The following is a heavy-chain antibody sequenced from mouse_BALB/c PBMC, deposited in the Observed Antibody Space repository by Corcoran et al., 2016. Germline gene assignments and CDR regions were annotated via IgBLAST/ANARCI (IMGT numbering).Heavy chain of an antibody. CDR1: GYTFTNYG. J-gene: IGHJ2*01. CDR2: INTYTGEP. V-gene: IGHV9-3-1*01. Sequence: QIQLVQSGPELKKPGETVKISCKASGYTFTNYGMNWVKQAPGKGLKWMGWINTYTGEPTYADDFKGRFAFSLETSASTAYLQINTLKNEDTATYFCARQDYGYYFDYWDQGTTLTVSS. CDR3: ARQDYGYYFDY. D-gene: IGHD1-2*01.